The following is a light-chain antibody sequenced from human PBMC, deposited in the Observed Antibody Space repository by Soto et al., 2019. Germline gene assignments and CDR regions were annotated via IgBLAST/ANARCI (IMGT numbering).Light chain of an antibody. CDR1: IHDIGGYNF. CDR2: DVS. CDR3: CSYAGSNTLV. J-gene: IGLJ2*01. Sequence: QSVLTQPPSVSGAPGQRVTISCTGSIHDIGGYNFISWYQQHPGTAPKIIIYDVSKRPSGVPDRFSGSTSGNTASLTISGLQTEDDAFYYCCSYAGSNTLVFGGGTKVTVL. V-gene: IGLV2-11*01.